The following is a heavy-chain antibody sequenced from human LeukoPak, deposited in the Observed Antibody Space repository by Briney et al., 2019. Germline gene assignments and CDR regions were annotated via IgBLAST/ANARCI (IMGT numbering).Heavy chain of an antibody. V-gene: IGHV1-18*01. Sequence: ASVKVSCTASGYTFTSYGISWVRQAPGQGLEWMGWISAYNGNTNYAQKLQGRVTMTTDTSTSTAYMELRSLRSDDTAVYYCARELGYGDYYYYYGMDVWGQGTTVTVSS. CDR3: ARELGYGDYYYYYGMDV. CDR2: ISAYNGNT. D-gene: IGHD4-17*01. CDR1: GYTFTSYG. J-gene: IGHJ6*02.